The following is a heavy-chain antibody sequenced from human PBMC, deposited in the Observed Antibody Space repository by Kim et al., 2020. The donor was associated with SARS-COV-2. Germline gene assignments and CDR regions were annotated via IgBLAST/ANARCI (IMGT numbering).Heavy chain of an antibody. D-gene: IGHD6-6*01. Sequence: YADSGKGRFTISRDNSKNSLYLQMNSLRTEDTALYYCAKGQLGRVGWFDPWGQGTLVTVSS. V-gene: IGHV3-43*01. J-gene: IGHJ5*02. CDR3: AKGQLGRVGWFDP.